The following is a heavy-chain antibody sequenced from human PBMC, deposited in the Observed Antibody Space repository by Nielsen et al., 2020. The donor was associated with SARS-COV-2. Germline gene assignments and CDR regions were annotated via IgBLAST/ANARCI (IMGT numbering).Heavy chain of an antibody. CDR1: GFTFDDYG. J-gene: IGHJ3*02. V-gene: IGHV3-20*04. CDR2: INWNGGST. Sequence: GESLKISCAASGFTFDDYGMSWVRQAPGKGLEWVSGINWNGGSTGYADSVKGRFTISRDNAENSLSLQMNSLRAEDTAVYYCARESETGTDAFDIWGQGTVVTVSS. D-gene: IGHD3-9*01. CDR3: ARESETGTDAFDI.